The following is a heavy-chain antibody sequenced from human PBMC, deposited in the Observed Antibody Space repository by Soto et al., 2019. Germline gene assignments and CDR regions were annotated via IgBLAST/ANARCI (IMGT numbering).Heavy chain of an antibody. CDR3: TKDEAGSPFSY. D-gene: IGHD3-10*01. J-gene: IGHJ4*02. Sequence: VQLRESGPGQVKTSRTLSLTCAVSGGSMKSTSWWSLGRHPPAKGLEWVGEYLHSGIRRYNPSLKSRATVSVDTSKDQFYLTLASVTAADLAVYYCTKDEAGSPFSYWGQGALVAVSS. CDR1: GGSMKSTSW. V-gene: IGHV4-4*02. CDR2: YLHSGIR.